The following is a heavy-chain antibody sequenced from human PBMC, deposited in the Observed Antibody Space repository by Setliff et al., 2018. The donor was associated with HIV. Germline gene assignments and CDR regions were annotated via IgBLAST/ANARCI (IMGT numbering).Heavy chain of an antibody. J-gene: IGHJ4*02. CDR2: LHHSGGT. CDR1: YGSISGHY. Sequence: SETLSLTCTVSYGSISGHYWTWIRQPPGKGLEWIGYLHHSGGTQYNPSLMSRLTMSVDSSKNQFSLSLSSVTAADTAVYYLAKCAGFYGDYTFDHWGQGRQVTVSS. V-gene: IGHV4-59*11. CDR3: AKCAGFYGDYTFDH. D-gene: IGHD4-17*01.